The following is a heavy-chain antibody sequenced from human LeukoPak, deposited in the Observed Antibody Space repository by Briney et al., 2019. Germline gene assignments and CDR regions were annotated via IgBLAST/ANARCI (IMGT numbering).Heavy chain of an antibody. CDR3: AELGITMIGGV. CDR1: GFTFSSYW. D-gene: IGHD3-10*02. CDR2: IKQEGSEK. V-gene: IGHV3-7*01. J-gene: IGHJ6*04. Sequence: GGSLRLSCAASGFTFSSYWMSWVRQAPGEGLEWVANIKQEGSEKYYVDSVEGRFTISRDNAKNSLYLQMNSLRAEDTAVYYCAELGITMIGGVWGKGTTVTISS.